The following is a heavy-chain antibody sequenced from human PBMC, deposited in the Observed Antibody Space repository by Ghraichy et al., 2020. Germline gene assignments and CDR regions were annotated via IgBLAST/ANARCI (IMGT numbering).Heavy chain of an antibody. CDR2: RDYSGTT. J-gene: IGHJ6*02. Sequence: SETLSLTCSVSGVSVTSGTYYWTWVRQPPGKGLEWIGYRDYSGTTNYKPSLKSRVTISLDTSWNQFSLKLRSVTAADTAVYFCVRDRGGYCCSTICRYGMDVWGQGTTVTVSS. CDR3: VRDRGGYCCSTICRYGMDV. D-gene: IGHD2-2*01. V-gene: IGHV4-61*01. CDR1: GVSVTSGTYY.